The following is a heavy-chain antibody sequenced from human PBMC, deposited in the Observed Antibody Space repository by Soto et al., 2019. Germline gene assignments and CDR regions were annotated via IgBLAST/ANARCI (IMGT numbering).Heavy chain of an antibody. CDR2: SYYSGTT. J-gene: IGHJ5*02. CDR1: GASISVHSYY. V-gene: IGHV4-39*01. D-gene: IGHD1-20*01. Sequence: PSETLSLTCTVSGASISVHSYYWTWIRQPPGKGLEWIGSSYYSGTTYFNPSLKSRATISVDTSKNQFSLRLTSVTAADTAIYYCTRRYNWNANYFDPWGRGALVTVSS. CDR3: TRRYNWNANYFDP.